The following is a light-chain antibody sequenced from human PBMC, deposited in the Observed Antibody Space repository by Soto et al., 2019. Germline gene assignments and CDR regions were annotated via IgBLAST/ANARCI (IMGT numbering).Light chain of an antibody. CDR1: QSIGSW. CDR3: QQYVNYPYT. Sequence: DIQMTQSPSTLSPSVGDRVAITCRASQSIGSWLAWYQQKPGKAPKLLIYDASSLASGVPSRFSGSGSGTEFTLTISSLQPDDFVTYYCQQYVNYPYTFGQGTKLEIK. V-gene: IGKV1-5*01. J-gene: IGKJ2*01. CDR2: DAS.